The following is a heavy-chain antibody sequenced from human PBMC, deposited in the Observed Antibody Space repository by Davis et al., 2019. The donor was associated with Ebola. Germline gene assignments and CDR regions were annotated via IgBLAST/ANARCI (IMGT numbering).Heavy chain of an antibody. V-gene: IGHV4-59*01. J-gene: IGHJ6*04. Sequence: PSETLSLTCTVSGGSISSYYWSWIRQPPGKGLEWIGYIYYSGSTNYNPSLKSRATISVDTSKNQFSLKLSSVTAADTAVYYCARDQYCSGGSCDASHYYYGMDVWGKGTTVTVSS. CDR1: GGSISSYY. CDR2: IYYSGST. D-gene: IGHD2-15*01. CDR3: ARDQYCSGGSCDASHYYYGMDV.